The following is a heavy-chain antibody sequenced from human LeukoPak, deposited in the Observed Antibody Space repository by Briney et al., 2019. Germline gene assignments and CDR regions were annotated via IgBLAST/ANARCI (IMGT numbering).Heavy chain of an antibody. CDR1: GGSISSYY. CDR2: IYYSGST. J-gene: IGHJ4*02. V-gene: IGHV4-59*12. D-gene: IGHD3-22*01. Sequence: SETLSLTCTVSGGSISSYYWSWIRQPPGKGLEWIGYIYYSGSTNYNPSLKSRVTISVDTSKNQFSLKLSSVTALDTAVYYCARTYYYDSSGYYPPPHIDYWGQGTLVTVSS. CDR3: ARTYYYDSSGYYPPPHIDY.